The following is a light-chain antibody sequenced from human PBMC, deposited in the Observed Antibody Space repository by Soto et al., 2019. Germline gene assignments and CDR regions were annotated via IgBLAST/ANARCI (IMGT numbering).Light chain of an antibody. CDR1: QSVSSSY. CDR2: GAS. CDR3: QQRNSSPPVT. V-gene: IGKV3-20*01. J-gene: IGKJ5*01. Sequence: IVLTQSPRTRALSRGGIATGGCRVSQSVSSSYLAWYQQKPGQAPRLLIYGASSRATGIPDRFSGSWPGTDFTLTSSRLEPDDSAVYSCQQRNSSPPVTFGQGTRLEIK.